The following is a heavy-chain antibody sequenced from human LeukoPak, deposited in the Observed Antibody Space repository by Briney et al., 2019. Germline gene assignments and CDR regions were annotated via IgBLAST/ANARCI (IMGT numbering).Heavy chain of an antibody. CDR2: ISGSGGST. CDR1: GFTFSSYA. J-gene: IGHJ5*02. D-gene: IGHD3-10*01. CDR3: AKRVMVRGVTGWFDP. Sequence: GGSLRLSCAASGFTFSSYAMGWVRQAPGKRLEWVSAISGSGGSTYYADSVKGRFTISRDNSKNTLYLQMNSLRAEDTAVYYCAKRVMVRGVTGWFDPWGQGTLVTVSS. V-gene: IGHV3-23*01.